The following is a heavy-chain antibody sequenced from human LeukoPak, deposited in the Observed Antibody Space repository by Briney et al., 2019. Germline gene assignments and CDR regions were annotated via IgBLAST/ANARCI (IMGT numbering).Heavy chain of an antibody. J-gene: IGHJ1*01. D-gene: IGHD3-10*01. V-gene: IGHV5-51*01. Sequence: GESLKISCKGSGYSFTSYWIGWVRQMPGKGLEWMGIIYPGDSDTRYSPSFQGQVTISADKSISTAYLQWSSLKVSDTAMYYCARQISMVRGVIDFQHWGQGTLVTVSS. CDR2: IYPGDSDT. CDR1: GYSFTSYW. CDR3: ARQISMVRGVIDFQH.